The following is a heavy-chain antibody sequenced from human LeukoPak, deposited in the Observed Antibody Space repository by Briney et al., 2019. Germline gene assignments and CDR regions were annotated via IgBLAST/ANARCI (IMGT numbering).Heavy chain of an antibody. D-gene: IGHD3-22*01. CDR1: GFTVSSNY. CDR2: IYSGGST. Sequence: GGSLRLSCAASGFTVSSNYMSWVRQAPGKGLEWVSVIYSGGSTYYADSVKGRFTISRDNSKNTLYLQMNSLRAEDTAVYYCARAVSSGYDPFDYWGQGTLVTVSS. J-gene: IGHJ4*02. CDR3: ARAVSSGYDPFDY. V-gene: IGHV3-53*01.